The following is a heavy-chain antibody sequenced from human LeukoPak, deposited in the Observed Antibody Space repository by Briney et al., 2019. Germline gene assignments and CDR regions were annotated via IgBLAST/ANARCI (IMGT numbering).Heavy chain of an antibody. V-gene: IGHV1-2*02. D-gene: IGHD1-26*01. Sequence: ASVKVSCKASGYSFRDDYIYWVRQAPGQGLEWVGWINPKSGATNYAQKFQGRVTMTGDTSINTAYTELSSLRYGDTAVYYCARDDASDPSASFDVWGHGTMVAIS. J-gene: IGHJ3*01. CDR3: ARDDASDPSASFDV. CDR1: GYSFRDDY. CDR2: INPKSGAT.